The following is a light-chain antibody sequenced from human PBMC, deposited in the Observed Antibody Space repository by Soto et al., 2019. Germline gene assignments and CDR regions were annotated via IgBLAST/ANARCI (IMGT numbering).Light chain of an antibody. V-gene: IGKV1-5*01. CDR3: QQYNTYPWT. Sequence: DIQMAQSPSILSASVGGRVTITCRASQSIRRRLAWYQQKPGKAPNLLIYDASSLESGVPSRFSGGGSGTEFTLTISSLQPEDFATYYCQQYNTYPWTFGQGTKVELK. CDR1: QSIRRR. J-gene: IGKJ1*01. CDR2: DAS.